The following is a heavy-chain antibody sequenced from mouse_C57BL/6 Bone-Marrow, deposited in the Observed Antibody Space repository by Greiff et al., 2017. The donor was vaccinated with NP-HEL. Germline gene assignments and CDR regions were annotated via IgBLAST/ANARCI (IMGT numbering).Heavy chain of an antibody. CDR1: GYTFTSYW. J-gene: IGHJ2*01. D-gene: IGHD1-1*01. V-gene: IGHV1-55*01. CDR3: ARDYGSSPLDYFDY. CDR2: IYPGSGST. Sequence: QVQLQQPGAELVKPGASVKMSCKASGYTFTSYWITWVKQRPGQGLEWIGDIYPGSGSTNYNEKFKSKATLTVDKPSSTAYMQLSSLTSEDSAVYYCARDYGSSPLDYFDYWGQGTTLTVSS.